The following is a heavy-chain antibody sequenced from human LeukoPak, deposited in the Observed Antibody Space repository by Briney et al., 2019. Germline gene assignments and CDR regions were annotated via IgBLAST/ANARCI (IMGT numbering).Heavy chain of an antibody. D-gene: IGHD3-9*01. Sequence: ASVKVPCKASGYTFTGYYMHWVRQAPGQGLEWMGWINPNSGGTNYAQKFQGRVTMTRDTSISTAYMELSRLRSDDTAVYYCAREGGPLLRYFDWLSWGQGTLVTVSS. CDR1: GYTFTGYY. CDR2: INPNSGGT. CDR3: AREGGPLLRYFDWLS. J-gene: IGHJ4*02. V-gene: IGHV1-2*02.